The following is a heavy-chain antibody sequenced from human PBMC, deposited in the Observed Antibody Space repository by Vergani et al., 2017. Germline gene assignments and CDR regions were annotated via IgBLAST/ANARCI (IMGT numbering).Heavy chain of an antibody. Sequence: QVQLQESGPGLVKPSETLSLTCTVSGGSISSYYWSWIRQPPGKGLEWIGYIYYSGSTNYNPSLKSRVTISVDTSNNQFSLKLSSVTAADTAVYYCARANSWGSSSSYNWFDPWGQGTLVTVSS. J-gene: IGHJ5*02. CDR2: IYYSGST. V-gene: IGHV4-59*01. CDR3: ARANSWGSSSSYNWFDP. D-gene: IGHD6-6*01. CDR1: GGSISSYY.